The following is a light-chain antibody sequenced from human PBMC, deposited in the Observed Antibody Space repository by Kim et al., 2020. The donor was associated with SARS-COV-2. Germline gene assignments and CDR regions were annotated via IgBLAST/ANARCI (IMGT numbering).Light chain of an antibody. V-gene: IGLV4-69*01. CDR3: QTWGTGIRV. J-gene: IGLJ3*02. CDR2: ISSDGSH. Sequence: SVRLTCTLSSGHSSYGIAWLQQQPEKGPRYLMKISSDGSHKRGDGIPDRFSGSSSGAERYLTISSLQSEDEADYYCQTWGTGIRVFGGGTQLTVL. CDR1: SGHSSYG.